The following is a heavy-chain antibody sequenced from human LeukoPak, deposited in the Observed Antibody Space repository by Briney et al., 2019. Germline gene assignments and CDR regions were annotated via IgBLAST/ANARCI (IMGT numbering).Heavy chain of an antibody. CDR2: INPNSGGT. V-gene: IGHV1-2*04. Sequence: GASVKVSCKASGYTFTGYYMHWVRQAPGQGLEWMGWINPNSGGTNYAQKFQGWVTTTRDTSISTAYMELSRLRSDDTAVYYCARVSDSGSWPDYWGQGTLVTVSS. CDR3: ARVSDSGSWPDY. CDR1: GYTFTGYY. J-gene: IGHJ4*02. D-gene: IGHD1-26*01.